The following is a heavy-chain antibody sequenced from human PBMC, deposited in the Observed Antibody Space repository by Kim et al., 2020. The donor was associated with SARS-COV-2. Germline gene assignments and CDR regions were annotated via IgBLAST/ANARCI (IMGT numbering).Heavy chain of an antibody. J-gene: IGHJ6*02. V-gene: IGHV7-4-1*02. CDR1: GYTFTSYA. CDR2: INTNTGNP. Sequence: ASVKVSCKASGYTFTSYAMNWVRQAPGQGLEWMGWINTNTGNPTYAQGFTGRFVFFLDTSVSTAYLQSSSLKAEDTAVYYCASPVVVPAAMLGRNYYYYYGMDVWGQGTTVTVSS. CDR3: ASPVVVPAAMLGRNYYYYYGMDV. D-gene: IGHD2-2*01.